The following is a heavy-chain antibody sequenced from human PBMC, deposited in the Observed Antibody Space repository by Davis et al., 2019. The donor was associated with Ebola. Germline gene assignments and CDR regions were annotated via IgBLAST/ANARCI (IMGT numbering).Heavy chain of an antibody. Sequence: GGSLRLSCAASGFTFSSYEMNWVRQAPGKGLEWVSYISSSGSTIYYADSVKGRFTISRDNAKNSLYLQMNSLRAEDTAVYYCARVYGDYYYYGMDVWGQGTTVTDSS. V-gene: IGHV3-48*03. CDR2: ISSSGSTI. CDR1: GFTFSSYE. D-gene: IGHD4-17*01. J-gene: IGHJ6*02. CDR3: ARVYGDYYYYGMDV.